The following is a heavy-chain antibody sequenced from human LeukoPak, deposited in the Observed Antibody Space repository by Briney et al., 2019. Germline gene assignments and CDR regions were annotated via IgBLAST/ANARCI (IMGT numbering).Heavy chain of an antibody. Sequence: GRCLRLSCAASGFIFSSYEMNWVRQAPGKGLEWVSYISSSGSTIYYADSVKGRFTISRDNAKNSLYLQMNSLRVEDTAIYYCAKVAKFYYGSESYYFFEHWGQGTPVTASS. CDR3: AKVAKFYYGSESYYFFEH. V-gene: IGHV3-48*03. CDR1: GFIFSSYE. CDR2: ISSSGSTI. D-gene: IGHD3-10*01. J-gene: IGHJ4*02.